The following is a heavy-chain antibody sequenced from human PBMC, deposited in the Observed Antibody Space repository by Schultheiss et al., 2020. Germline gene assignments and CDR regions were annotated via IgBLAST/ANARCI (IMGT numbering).Heavy chain of an antibody. V-gene: IGHV3-23*01. D-gene: IGHD3-10*01. CDR2: ISGSGGST. CDR1: GLTFSSYA. Sequence: GGSLRLSCAASGLTFSSYAMSWVRQAPGKGLEWVSAISGSGGSTYYADSVKGRFTISRDNAKNTLYLQMNTLRAEDTAVYYCAKVRFGEPSYWGQGTLVTVSS. CDR3: AKVRFGEPSY. J-gene: IGHJ4*02.